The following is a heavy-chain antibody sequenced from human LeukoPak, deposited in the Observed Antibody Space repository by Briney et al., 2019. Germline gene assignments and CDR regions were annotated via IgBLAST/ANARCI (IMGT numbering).Heavy chain of an antibody. D-gene: IGHD2-2*01. J-gene: IGHJ4*02. CDR2: IIPIFGTA. Sequence: SVKVSCKASGGTFSSYAISWVRQAPGQGLEWMGGIIPIFGTANYAQKFQGRVTITADESTSTAYMELSSLRSEDTAVYYCANHRVLGYCSSTSCYAGFDHWGQGTLVTVSS. V-gene: IGHV1-69*13. CDR3: ANHRVLGYCSSTSCYAGFDH. CDR1: GGTFSSYA.